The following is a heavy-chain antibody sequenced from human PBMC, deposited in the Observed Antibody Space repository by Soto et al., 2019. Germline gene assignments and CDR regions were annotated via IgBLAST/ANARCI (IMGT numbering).Heavy chain of an antibody. J-gene: IGHJ4*02. CDR3: AREIVVVVAATYYFAY. V-gene: IGHV3-7*01. D-gene: IGHD2-15*01. CDR2: IKQDGSEK. Sequence: GRSLRLSSAASAFTLSSDRMSCVRQSPGQEQEWVANIKQDGSEKYYVYSVKCRFTISRDNAKNSLYLQLNSLRAEDTAVYYCAREIVVVVAATYYFAYWGQGT. CDR1: AFTLSSDR.